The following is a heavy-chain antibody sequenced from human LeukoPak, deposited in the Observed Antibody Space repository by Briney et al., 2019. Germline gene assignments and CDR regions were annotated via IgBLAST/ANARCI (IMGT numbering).Heavy chain of an antibody. Sequence: GASVKVSCKASGGTFRSYAINWVRQAPGKGLEWMGGIVPTINTPKYVQRFQGRVTITADDSSSTGYMEVSRLRSEDPALYFCAIFQGTYGDNDNDLWGQGTLVTVSS. V-gene: IGHV1-69*13. D-gene: IGHD4-17*01. CDR2: IVPTINTP. CDR3: AIFQGTYGDNDNDL. J-gene: IGHJ4*02. CDR1: GGTFRSYA.